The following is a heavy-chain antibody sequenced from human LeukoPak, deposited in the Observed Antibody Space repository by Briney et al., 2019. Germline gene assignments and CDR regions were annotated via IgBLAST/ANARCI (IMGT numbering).Heavy chain of an antibody. D-gene: IGHD3-3*01. V-gene: IGHV4-4*07. CDR3: ARGGRITMFGVVIMRAFDI. J-gene: IGHJ3*02. CDR1: GGSISSYN. Sequence: SETLSLTCTVSGGSISSYNWSWIRQPAGKGLEWIGRIYGSGSTNYNPSLKSRVTVSVDTSKNQFSLKLSSVTAADTAVYYCARGGRITMFGVVIMRAFDIWGQGTMVTVSS. CDR2: IYGSGST.